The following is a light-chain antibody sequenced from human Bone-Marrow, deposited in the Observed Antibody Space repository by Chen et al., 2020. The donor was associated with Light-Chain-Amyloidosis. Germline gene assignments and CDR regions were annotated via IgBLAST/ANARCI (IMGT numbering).Light chain of an antibody. CDR3: QQYYDLPFT. CDR1: PDINNY. V-gene: IGKV1-33*01. Sequence: DIQMTQSPSSLFASVGDRVTLTCQATPDINNYLNWYQQKPGKVPHLLIYDASNLETGVLSRFSRSGSATDFNFLINSLQPEDFAAYYYQQYYDLPFTFGPGTNVEIQ. J-gene: IGKJ3*01. CDR2: DAS.